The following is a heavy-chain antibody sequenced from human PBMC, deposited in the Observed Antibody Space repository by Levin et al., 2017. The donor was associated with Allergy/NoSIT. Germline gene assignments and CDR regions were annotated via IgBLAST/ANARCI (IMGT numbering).Heavy chain of an antibody. D-gene: IGHD3-3*01. CDR2: IYGDDDK. CDR1: GLSLTSSGVS. Sequence: NVSGPTLVKPTQTLTLTCTFSGLSLTSSGVSVGWIRQPPGKALEWLALIYGDDDKRYSPPLKSRLTITKDTSKNQVVLTMTNVDPVDTATYFCAHRKITFFDFWPAFDVWGQGTMVTVSS. V-gene: IGHV2-5*02. J-gene: IGHJ3*01. CDR3: AHRKITFFDFWPAFDV.